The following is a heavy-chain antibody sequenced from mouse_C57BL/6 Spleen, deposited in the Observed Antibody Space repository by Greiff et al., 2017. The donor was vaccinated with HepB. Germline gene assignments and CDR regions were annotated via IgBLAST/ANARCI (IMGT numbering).Heavy chain of an antibody. CDR2: IDPNSGGT. Sequence: VQLQQPGAELVKPGASVKLSCKASGYTFTSYWMHWVKQRPGRGLEWIGRIDPNSGGTKYNEKFKSKATLTVDKPSSTAYMQLSSLTSEDSAVYYCARRRAYYSNYWYFDVWGTGTTVTVSS. D-gene: IGHD2-5*01. CDR3: ARRRAYYSNYWYFDV. V-gene: IGHV1-72*01. J-gene: IGHJ1*03. CDR1: GYTFTSYW.